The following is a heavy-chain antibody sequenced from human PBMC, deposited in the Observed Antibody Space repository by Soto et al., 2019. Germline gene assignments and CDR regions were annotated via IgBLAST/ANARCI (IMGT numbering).Heavy chain of an antibody. CDR3: ARLVPDL. CDR2: INHSGST. J-gene: IGHJ2*01. V-gene: IGHV4-34*01. D-gene: IGHD2-8*02. Sequence: QVQLQQWGAGLLKPSETLSLTCAVYGGSFSGYYWSWIRQPPGKGLEWIGEINHSGSTNYNPSLKSRVTRSVDTSKHQFSLKLSSVTAADTAVYYCARLVPDLWGRGTLVTVSS. CDR1: GGSFSGYY.